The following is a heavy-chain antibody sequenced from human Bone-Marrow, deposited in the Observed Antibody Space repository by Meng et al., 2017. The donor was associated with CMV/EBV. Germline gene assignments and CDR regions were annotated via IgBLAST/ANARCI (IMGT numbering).Heavy chain of an antibody. Sequence: GGSLRLSCAASGFTFSSHGMHWVRQAPGKGPEWVAVISYDGSNKFYADSVRGRFTISRDNSKNTLYLQMNSLRAEGTAVYYCARDSDHSGYQSYFYYWGQGTLVTVSS. J-gene: IGHJ4*02. CDR3: ARDSDHSGYQSYFYY. CDR2: ISYDGSNK. V-gene: IGHV3-30*19. D-gene: IGHD2-15*01. CDR1: GFTFSSHG.